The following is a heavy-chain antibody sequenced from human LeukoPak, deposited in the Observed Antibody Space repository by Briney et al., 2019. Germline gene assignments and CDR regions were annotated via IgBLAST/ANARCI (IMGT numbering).Heavy chain of an antibody. CDR1: GFTFTSFA. CDR2: ISDSGGST. Sequence: GESLRLSCAASGFTFTSFAMNWVRQAPGKGLEWVSGISDSGGSTYYADSVKGRFSISRDNRKNTLYLQMNSLRDEDTAVYYCAKVAYNFWNGLDQWGQGTLVTVSS. CDR3: AKVAYNFWNGLDQ. D-gene: IGHD3-3*01. V-gene: IGHV3-23*01. J-gene: IGHJ4*02.